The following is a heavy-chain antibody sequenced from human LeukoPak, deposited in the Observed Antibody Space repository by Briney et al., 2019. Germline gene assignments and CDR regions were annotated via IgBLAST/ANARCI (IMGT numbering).Heavy chain of an antibody. J-gene: IGHJ3*02. CDR3: ARASRSAFDI. V-gene: IGHV3-33*01. CDR2: IWYDGSNK. CDR1: GLTFSSYG. Sequence: GGSLRLSCAASGLTFSSYGMHWVRQAPGKGLEWVAVIWYDGSNKYYVDSVKGRFTISRDNSKNTLYLQMNSLRAEDTAVYYCARASRSAFDIWGQGTMVTVSS.